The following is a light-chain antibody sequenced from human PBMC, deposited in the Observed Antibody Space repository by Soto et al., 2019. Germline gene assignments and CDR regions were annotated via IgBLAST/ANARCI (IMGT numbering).Light chain of an antibody. Sequence: IVLTQSPGTLSLSPVARATLSCRASQSVSNNYLAWYQQKPGQPPRLLIYGASNRATGIPDRFSGSGSATDFTLTISRLEPEDFAVYYCQQYGSSGTFGQGTKVDIK. V-gene: IGKV3-20*01. J-gene: IGKJ1*01. CDR2: GAS. CDR1: QSVSNNY. CDR3: QQYGSSGT.